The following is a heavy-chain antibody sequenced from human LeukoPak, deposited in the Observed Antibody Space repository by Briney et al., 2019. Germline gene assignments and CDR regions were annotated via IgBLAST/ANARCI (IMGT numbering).Heavy chain of an antibody. CDR2: ISRSSSYI. J-gene: IGHJ3*02. V-gene: IGHV3-21*01. CDR3: ARVDSSGYYLVGACDI. CDR1: GFTFSSCE. D-gene: IGHD3-22*01. Sequence: GGSLRLSCAASGFTFSSCEMNWVRQAPGKGLEWVSSISRSSSYIYYADSVKGRFTISRDNAKNSLYLQMNSLRAEDTAVYYCARVDSSGYYLVGACDIWGQGTMVTVSS.